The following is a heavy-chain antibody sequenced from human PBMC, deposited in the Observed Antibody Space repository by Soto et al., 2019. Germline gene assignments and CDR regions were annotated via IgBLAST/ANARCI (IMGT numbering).Heavy chain of an antibody. Sequence: QVQLEEPGGGVVQPGRSLRLSCAASGFTFSSYGMHWVRQAPGKGLEWVSVLSYDGSNKYYADSVKGRFTISRDNSKNTLYLQMNSLRAEDTAVYYCATDFPESSGYFVSYYYYYGMDVWGQGTTVTVTS. D-gene: IGHD3-22*01. J-gene: IGHJ6*02. CDR2: LSYDGSNK. CDR3: ATDFPESSGYFVSYYYYYGMDV. CDR1: GFTFSSYG. V-gene: IGHV3-30-3*01.